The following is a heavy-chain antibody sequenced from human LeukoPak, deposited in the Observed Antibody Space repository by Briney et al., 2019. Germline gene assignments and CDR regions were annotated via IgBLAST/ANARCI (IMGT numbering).Heavy chain of an antibody. CDR2: IIPIFGTA. CDR1: GGTFSSYA. D-gene: IGHD6-19*01. Sequence: ASVKVSCKASGGTFSSYAISWVRQAPGQGLEWMGRIIPIFGTANYAQKFQGRVTITTDESTSTAYMELSSLRSEDTAVYYCARLFDGMGGEDPSTSRLVRYLNWYYFDYWGQGTLVTVSS. J-gene: IGHJ4*02. V-gene: IGHV1-69*05. CDR3: ARLFDGMGGEDPSTSRLVRYLNWYYFDY.